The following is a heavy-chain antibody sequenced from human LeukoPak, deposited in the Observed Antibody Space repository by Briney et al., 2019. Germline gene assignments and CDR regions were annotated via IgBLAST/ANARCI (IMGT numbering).Heavy chain of an antibody. V-gene: IGHV4-59*12. CDR1: GGSISSYY. CDR2: ISDSGST. CDR3: ARGFRHQLLTPWVGEYFQH. D-gene: IGHD6-13*01. Sequence: SETLSLTCSVSGGSISSYYWSWIRQPPGKGLEWIGYISDSGSTNYNPSLKSRVTISVDTSKNQFSLKLSSVTAADTAVYYCARGFRHQLLTPWVGEYFQHWGQGTLVTVCS. J-gene: IGHJ1*01.